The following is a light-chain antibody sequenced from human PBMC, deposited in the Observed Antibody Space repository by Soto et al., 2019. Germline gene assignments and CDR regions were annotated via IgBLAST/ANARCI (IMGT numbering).Light chain of an antibody. Sequence: DIQMTQYPSSLSASVGDRVTIACQSSDDVSRSLNWFQQKPGEATKLLIYDASNLERGVPSSFSASGSGTDFTLTISSLHPEDVATYYCQQHNSMLSFGGGTEIELK. V-gene: IGKV1-33*01. J-gene: IGKJ4*01. CDR1: DDVSRS. CDR3: QQHNSMLS. CDR2: DAS.